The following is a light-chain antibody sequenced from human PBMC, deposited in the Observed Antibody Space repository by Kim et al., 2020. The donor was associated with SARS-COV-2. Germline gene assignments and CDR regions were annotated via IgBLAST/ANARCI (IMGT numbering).Light chain of an antibody. CDR2: GAS. CDR1: QSVSSSY. Sequence: EIVLTQSPGTLSLSPGQRATLSCRASQSVSSSYLAWYQQKPGQAPRLLMYGASSRATGIPDRFSGSGSGTDITLTISRLEPEDFAVYYCQQYGSSPRTFGQGTKLEI. V-gene: IGKV3-20*01. J-gene: IGKJ2*01. CDR3: QQYGSSPRT.